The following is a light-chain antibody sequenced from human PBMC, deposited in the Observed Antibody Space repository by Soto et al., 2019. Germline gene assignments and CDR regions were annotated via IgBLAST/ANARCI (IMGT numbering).Light chain of an antibody. CDR1: QSVGSN. CDR2: GTS. CDR3: QRYGSSPLIT. J-gene: IGKJ5*01. V-gene: IGKV3-20*01. Sequence: DIVMTQSPATLSVSPGGRATLSCRASQSVGSNVAWYQQKPGQPPRLLIYGTSSRATGIPDRFSGSGSGTDFTLTISRLEPEDFAVYFCQRYGSSPLITFGQGTRLEIK.